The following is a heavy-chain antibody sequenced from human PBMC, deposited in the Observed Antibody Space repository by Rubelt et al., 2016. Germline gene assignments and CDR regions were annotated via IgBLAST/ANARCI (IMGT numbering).Heavy chain of an antibody. D-gene: IGHD3-22*01. CDR3: ARDRLLDDSSGGDAFDI. V-gene: IGHV1-69*09. Sequence: QVQLVQSGAEVKKPGSSAKVSCKASGGTFSSYAISWVRQAPGQGLEWMGRIIPSLGIANYAQKFQRRVTITADKSTSTAYMALSSLRSEDTAVYYCARDRLLDDSSGGDAFDIWGQGTMVTVSS. CDR1: GGTFSSYA. J-gene: IGHJ3*02. CDR2: IIPSLGIA.